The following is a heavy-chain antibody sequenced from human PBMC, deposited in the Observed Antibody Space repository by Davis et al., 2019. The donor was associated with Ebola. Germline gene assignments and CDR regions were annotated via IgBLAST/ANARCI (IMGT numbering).Heavy chain of an antibody. CDR3: ARHAIVGAARSYFDF. CDR1: GYRFTDYW. Sequence: GESLKISCKGSGYRFTDYWIGWVRQMPGKGPEYMGIIYPGDSDTRYSPSFQGQVTISADKSISTAYLQWRSLKASDTAMYYCARHAIVGAARSYFDFWAQGTLVTVSS. V-gene: IGHV5-51*01. D-gene: IGHD1-26*01. J-gene: IGHJ4*02. CDR2: IYPGDSDT.